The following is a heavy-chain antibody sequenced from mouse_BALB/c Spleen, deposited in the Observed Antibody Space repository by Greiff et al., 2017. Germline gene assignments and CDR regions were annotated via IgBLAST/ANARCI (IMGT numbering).Heavy chain of an antibody. Sequence: EVKLVESGGGLVQPGGSLRLSCATSGFTFTDYYMSWVRQPPGKALEWLGFIRNKANGYTTEYSASVKGRFTISRDNSQSILYLQMNTLRAEDSATYYCARYRYDYAMDYWGQGTSVTVSS. V-gene: IGHV7-3*02. D-gene: IGHD2-14*01. CDR2: IRNKANGYTT. J-gene: IGHJ4*01. CDR3: ARYRYDYAMDY. CDR1: GFTFTDYY.